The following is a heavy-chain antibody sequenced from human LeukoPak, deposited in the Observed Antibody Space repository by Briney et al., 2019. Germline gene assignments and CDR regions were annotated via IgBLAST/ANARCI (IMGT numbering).Heavy chain of an antibody. CDR2: HHISGNT. V-gene: IGHV4-4*07. CDR1: GGSISANH. Sequence: PSETLSLTCTVSGGSISANHWVWIRQPAGKGLEWIGRHHISGNTNYNPSLKSRVTISLDTSKNQFSLRMTSATAADTAVYFCARDPLRSSFDLWGQGILVSVSS. CDR3: ARDPLRSSFDL. J-gene: IGHJ4*02. D-gene: IGHD1-26*01.